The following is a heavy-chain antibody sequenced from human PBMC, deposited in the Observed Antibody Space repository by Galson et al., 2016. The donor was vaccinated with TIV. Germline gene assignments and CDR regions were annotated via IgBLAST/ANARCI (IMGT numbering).Heavy chain of an antibody. Sequence: SLRLSCAASGFKFGTYGMHWVRQAPGKGLEWVSSISATGGSTYYADSVKGRFTTSRDNSKDQLYLQMNSLRAEDTAVYYCAKTIAVSGVLINYFYYGMDVWGHGTTVSVSS. CDR3: AKTIAVSGVLINYFYYGMDV. CDR1: GFKFGTYG. J-gene: IGHJ6*02. CDR2: ISATGGST. D-gene: IGHD3-3*01. V-gene: IGHV3-23*01.